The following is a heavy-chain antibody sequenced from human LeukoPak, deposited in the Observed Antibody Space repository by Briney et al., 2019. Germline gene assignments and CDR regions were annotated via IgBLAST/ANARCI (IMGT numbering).Heavy chain of an antibody. Sequence: TGGSLRLSCAASGFTFSSYSMNWVRQAPGKGLEWVSSISSSSSYIYYADSVKGRFTISRDNAKNSLYLQMNSMRAEDTAVYYCARDRADYGGLPFGYWGQGTLVTVSS. D-gene: IGHD4-23*01. J-gene: IGHJ4*02. CDR1: GFTFSSYS. CDR3: ARDRADYGGLPFGY. V-gene: IGHV3-21*01. CDR2: ISSSSSYI.